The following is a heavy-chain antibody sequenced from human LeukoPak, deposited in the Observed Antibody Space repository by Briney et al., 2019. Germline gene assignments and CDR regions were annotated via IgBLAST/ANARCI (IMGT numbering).Heavy chain of an antibody. CDR1: GFTFSSYG. Sequence: GGSLRLSCAASGFTFSSYGMHWVRQAPGKGLEWVAVIPNDRRNNYYAESVKGRFTISRDNSKNTLYLQMNSLRAEDTAVYYCATSRDFYDSSGYYPYYFDCWGQGTLVTVSS. CDR2: IPNDRRNN. D-gene: IGHD3-22*01. V-gene: IGHV3-30*03. CDR3: ATSRDFYDSSGYYPYYFDC. J-gene: IGHJ4*02.